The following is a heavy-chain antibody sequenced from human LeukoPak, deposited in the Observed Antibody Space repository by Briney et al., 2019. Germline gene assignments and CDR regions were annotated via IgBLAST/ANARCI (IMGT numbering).Heavy chain of an antibody. V-gene: IGHV3-30*04. J-gene: IGHJ6*03. CDR1: EFTFSSNA. CDR3: AKEGYGSGSLYYYYYYYMDV. D-gene: IGHD3-10*01. CDR2: ISYDGSNK. Sequence: GGSLRLSCAASEFTFSSNAMHWVRQAPGKGLEWVAVISYDGSNKYYADSVKGRFTISRDNSKNTLYLQMNSLRAEDTAVYYCAKEGYGSGSLYYYYYYYMDVWGKGTTVTVSS.